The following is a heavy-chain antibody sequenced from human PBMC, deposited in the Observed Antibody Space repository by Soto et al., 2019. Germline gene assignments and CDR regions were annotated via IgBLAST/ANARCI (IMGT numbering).Heavy chain of an antibody. V-gene: IGHV4-34*01. CDR2: INHSGST. J-gene: IGHJ3*02. CDR1: GGSFSGYY. Sequence: LSLTCTVYGGSFSGYYWNWIRQPPGKGLEWIGEINHSGSTNYNPSLKSRVTISVDTSKNQFSLKLSSVTAADTAVYYCARRVRGVNDAFDIWGQGTMVTVSS. D-gene: IGHD3-10*01. CDR3: ARRVRGVNDAFDI.